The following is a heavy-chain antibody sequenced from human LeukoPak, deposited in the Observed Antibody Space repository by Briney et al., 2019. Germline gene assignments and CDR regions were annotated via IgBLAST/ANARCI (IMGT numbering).Heavy chain of an antibody. V-gene: IGHV4-39*07. D-gene: IGHD3-22*01. CDR1: GGSISSSSYY. CDR2: IYYSGST. Sequence: PSETLSLTCTVSGGSISSSSYYWGWIRQPPGKGLEWIGSIYYSGSTNYNPSLKSRVTISVDTSKNQFSLKLSSVTAADTAVYYCAKAYYYDSSGYPLDWGQGTLVTVSS. CDR3: AKAYYYDSSGYPLD. J-gene: IGHJ4*02.